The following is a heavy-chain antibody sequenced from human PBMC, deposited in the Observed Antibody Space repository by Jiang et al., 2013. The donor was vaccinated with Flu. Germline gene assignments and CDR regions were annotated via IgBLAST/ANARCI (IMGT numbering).Heavy chain of an antibody. CDR1: GGSMISENSY. Sequence: PGLVKPSETLSLSCTVSGGSMISENSYWGWIRQPPGKGLEWIGSIYYSGTTYYNPSLKSRVIISVDTSKKQFSLKLSSVTAADTAVYYCASQHWDHGVGSYYMSHWGQGTLVTVSS. J-gene: IGHJ4*02. V-gene: IGHV4-39*07. CDR2: IYYSGTT. D-gene: IGHD3-10*01. CDR3: ASQHWDHGVGSYYMSH.